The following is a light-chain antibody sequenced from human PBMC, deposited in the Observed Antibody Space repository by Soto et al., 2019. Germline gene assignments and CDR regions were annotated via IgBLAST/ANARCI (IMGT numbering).Light chain of an antibody. CDR2: DAV. CDR1: QSIRSY. V-gene: IGKV3-11*01. J-gene: IGKJ4*01. CDR3: QQRINWPLT. Sequence: ETVLTQSPATLSLSPGERAILSCRASQSIRSYLAWYQQKPGQAPRLLISDAVNRATGIPARFSGSGSGTDFTLIIGSLEPEDGAVDYCQQRINWPLTFGGGTRVQIK.